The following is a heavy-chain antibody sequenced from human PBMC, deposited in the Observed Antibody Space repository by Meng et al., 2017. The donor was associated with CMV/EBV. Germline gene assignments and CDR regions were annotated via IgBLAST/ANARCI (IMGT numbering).Heavy chain of an antibody. CDR3: AREDVVAGTVAFDI. V-gene: IGHV1-2*02. J-gene: IGHJ3*02. CDR1: GYTFTGYY. D-gene: IGHD6-19*01. CDR2: INPNSGGT. Sequence: ASVKVSCKASGYTFTGYYMHWVRQAPGQGLEWMGWINPNSGGTNYAQKFQGRVTMTRDTSISTAYMELSRLRSDDTAVYYCAREDVVAGTVAFDIWGQETMVTVSS.